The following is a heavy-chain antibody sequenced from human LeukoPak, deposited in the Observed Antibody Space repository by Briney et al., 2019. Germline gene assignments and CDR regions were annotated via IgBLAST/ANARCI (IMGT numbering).Heavy chain of an antibody. J-gene: IGHJ4*02. CDR2: INQDGSEK. V-gene: IGHV3-7*01. CDR3: ARDIDDSSGYYDY. D-gene: IGHD3-22*01. Sequence: GGSLRLSCAASGFTSSSFWMSWVRQAPGKGLEWVANINQDGSEKYYVESVKGRFTISRDNAKNSLYLQMNSLRAEDTAVYYCARDIDDSSGYYDYWGQGTLVTVSS. CDR1: GFTSSSFW.